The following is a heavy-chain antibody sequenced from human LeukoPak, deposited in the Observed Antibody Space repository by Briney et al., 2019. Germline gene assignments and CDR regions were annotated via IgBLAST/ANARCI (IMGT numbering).Heavy chain of an antibody. CDR2: ISTSSSYI. V-gene: IGHV3-21*04. CDR1: GFTFSSYS. Sequence: GGSQRLSCAASGFTFSSYSMNWVRQAPGKGLEWVSFISTSSSYIYYADSMKGRFTVSRDNARNSLYLQMNSLRVEDTALYYCAKDYGPLSSYWGQGTLVTVSS. D-gene: IGHD4-17*01. CDR3: AKDYGPLSSY. J-gene: IGHJ4*02.